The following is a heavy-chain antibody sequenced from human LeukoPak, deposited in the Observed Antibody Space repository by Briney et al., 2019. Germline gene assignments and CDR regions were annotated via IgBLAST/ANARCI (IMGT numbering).Heavy chain of an antibody. CDR3: ARFGYDDSGSLSFDY. D-gene: IGHD3-10*01. Sequence: SETLSLTCAVYGGSFSGYFWSWIRQPPGKGLEWIGEINHSGSTNYNPSLKSRVTISVDTSKNQFSLKLSSVTAADTAVYYCARFGYDDSGSLSFDYWGQGTLVTVSS. J-gene: IGHJ4*02. V-gene: IGHV4-34*01. CDR2: INHSGST. CDR1: GGSFSGYF.